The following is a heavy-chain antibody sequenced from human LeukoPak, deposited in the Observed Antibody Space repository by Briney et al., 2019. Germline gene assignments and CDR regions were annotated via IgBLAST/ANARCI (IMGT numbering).Heavy chain of an antibody. V-gene: IGHV4-39*07. J-gene: IGHJ6*02. Sequence: PSETLSLTCTVSGGSISSSSYYWGWIRQPPGKGLEWIGSIYYSGSTYYNPSLKSRVTISVDTSKSQFSLKLSSVTAADTAVYYCASITMVRGVTNYYYYGMDVWGQGTTVTVSS. CDR3: ASITMVRGVTNYYYYGMDV. CDR1: GGSISSSSYY. CDR2: IYYSGST. D-gene: IGHD3-10*01.